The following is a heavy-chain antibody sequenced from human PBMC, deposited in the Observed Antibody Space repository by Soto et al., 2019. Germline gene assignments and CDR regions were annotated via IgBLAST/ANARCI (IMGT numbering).Heavy chain of an antibody. D-gene: IGHD4-4*01. Sequence: SETLSLTCTVSGGSIISGGYYWSWIRQHPGKGLEWIGYIYYSGSTYYNPSLKSRVTISVDTSKNQFSLKLSSVTAADTAVYYYARDKTTDNLTGMDVWGQGTTVTVSS. CDR2: IYYSGST. V-gene: IGHV4-31*03. J-gene: IGHJ6*02. CDR3: ARDKTTDNLTGMDV. CDR1: GGSIISGGYY.